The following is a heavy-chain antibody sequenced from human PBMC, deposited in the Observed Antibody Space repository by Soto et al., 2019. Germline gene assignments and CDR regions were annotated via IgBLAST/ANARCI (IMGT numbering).Heavy chain of an antibody. Sequence: QVQLQESGPGLVKPSETLSLTCTVSGGSISSYYWSWIRQPPGKGLEWIGYIYYSGSTNYNPSLKSRVTISVDTSKNQFSLKLSSVTAADTAVYYCARESYSITAAGTVWFDPWGQGTLVTVSS. CDR1: GGSISSYY. CDR3: ARESYSITAAGTVWFDP. V-gene: IGHV4-59*01. CDR2: IYYSGST. D-gene: IGHD6-13*01. J-gene: IGHJ5*02.